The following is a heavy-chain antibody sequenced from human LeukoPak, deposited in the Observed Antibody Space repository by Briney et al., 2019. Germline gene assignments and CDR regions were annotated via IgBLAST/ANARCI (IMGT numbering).Heavy chain of an antibody. CDR3: ARHIFYYGSGSPHFDY. CDR1: GGSISSYY. J-gene: IGHJ4*02. Sequence: SETLSLTCTVSGGSISSYYWSWIRQPPGKGLEWIGYIYYSGSTNYNPSLKGRVTISVDTSKNQFSLKLSSVTAADTAVYYCARHIFYYGSGSPHFDYWGQGTLVTVSS. V-gene: IGHV4-59*08. CDR2: IYYSGST. D-gene: IGHD3-10*01.